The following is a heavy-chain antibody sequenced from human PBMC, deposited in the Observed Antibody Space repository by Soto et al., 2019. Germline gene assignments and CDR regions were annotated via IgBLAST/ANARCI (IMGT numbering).Heavy chain of an antibody. CDR1: VFPFAKAW. CDR3: RRDWDYPVL. V-gene: IGHV3-15*01. D-gene: IGHD1-7*01. CDR2: VRSKADGETT. J-gene: IGHJ4*02. Sequence: WGSLRLSSVALVFPFAKAWMSWVRQAPGKGLEWVGRVRSKADGETTDYAAPVKGRFTTSRDDSENTLYLQMNSLKIDDTAVYYCRRDWDYPVLWGQGTLVTVSS.